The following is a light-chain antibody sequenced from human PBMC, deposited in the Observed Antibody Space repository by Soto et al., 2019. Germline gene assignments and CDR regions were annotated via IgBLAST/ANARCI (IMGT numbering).Light chain of an antibody. V-gene: IGKV1-9*01. Sequence: IQMTQSPSSLSSSLGDRGTITFLASQGIGSYLAWYQQKPGKAPKLLIYTASTLQSGVPSRFSGGGSGAEFTLTIISLQPEDFATYYCQQFNDYPITFGQGTRLEIK. J-gene: IGKJ5*01. CDR1: QGIGSY. CDR2: TAS. CDR3: QQFNDYPIT.